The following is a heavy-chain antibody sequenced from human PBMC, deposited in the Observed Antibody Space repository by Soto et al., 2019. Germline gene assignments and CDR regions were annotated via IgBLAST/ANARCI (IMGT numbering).Heavy chain of an antibody. V-gene: IGHV1-3*01. J-gene: IGHJ4*02. Sequence: GASVKVSCKASGYTFTSYAMHWVRQAPGQRLEWMGWINAGNGNTKYSQKFQGRVTITRDTSASTAYMELSSLRSEDTAVYYCARVYCSGGSCYPYHLETIFDYWGQGTLVTVSS. D-gene: IGHD2-15*01. CDR1: GYTFTSYA. CDR3: ARVYCSGGSCYPYHLETIFDY. CDR2: INAGNGNT.